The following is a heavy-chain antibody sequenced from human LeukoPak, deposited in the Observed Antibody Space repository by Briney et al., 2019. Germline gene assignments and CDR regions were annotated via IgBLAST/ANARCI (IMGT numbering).Heavy chain of an antibody. CDR2: ISTSSSYI. Sequence: GGSLRLSCAASGFTFSSYSMNWVRQAPGKGLEWVSFISTSSSYIHYADSVKGRFTISRDNAKNSLYLQMNSLRVEDTAVYYCARFALKTPPTDWGQGTLVTVSS. V-gene: IGHV3-21*01. CDR3: ARFALKTPPTD. J-gene: IGHJ4*02. CDR1: GFTFSSYS.